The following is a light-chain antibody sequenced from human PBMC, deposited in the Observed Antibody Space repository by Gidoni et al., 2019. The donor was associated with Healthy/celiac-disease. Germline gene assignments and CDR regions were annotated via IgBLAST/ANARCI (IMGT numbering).Light chain of an antibody. V-gene: IGKV1-5*03. Sequence: DIQMTQSPSTLSASVGDRVTITCRASQSISSWLAWYQQKPGKAPKLLIYKASSLESGVPSRFNGSGSGTEFTLTISSLQPDDFATYYCQQYNSYPYMYTFGQGTKLEIK. CDR3: QQYNSYPYMYT. J-gene: IGKJ2*01. CDR1: QSISSW. CDR2: KAS.